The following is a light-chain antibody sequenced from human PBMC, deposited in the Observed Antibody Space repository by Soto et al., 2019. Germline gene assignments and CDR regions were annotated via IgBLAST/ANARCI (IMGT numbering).Light chain of an antibody. CDR1: QTISSW. CDR2: KAS. Sequence: DIQMTQSPSTLSASVGDRVTITCRASQTISSWLAWYQQKPGKAPKLLIYKASTLKSGVPSRFSGSGSGTDFTLTISSLQPEDFATYYCQQSYSTPSTFGQGTRLEIK. J-gene: IGKJ5*01. V-gene: IGKV1-5*03. CDR3: QQSYSTPST.